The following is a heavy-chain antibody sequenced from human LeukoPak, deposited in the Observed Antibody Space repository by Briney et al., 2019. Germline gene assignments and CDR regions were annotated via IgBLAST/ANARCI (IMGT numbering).Heavy chain of an antibody. CDR2: INPNSGGT. CDR3: ARDRLRLGYERTNWFDP. V-gene: IGHV1-2*02. Sequence: GASVKVSCKASGYTFTGYYIHWVRQAPGQGLEWMGWINPNSGGTNYGQKFQGRVTMTRDTSISTAYMELSRLRSDDTAMYYCARDRLRLGYERTNWFDPWGQGTLVTVSS. CDR1: GYTFTGYY. D-gene: IGHD2-15*01. J-gene: IGHJ5*02.